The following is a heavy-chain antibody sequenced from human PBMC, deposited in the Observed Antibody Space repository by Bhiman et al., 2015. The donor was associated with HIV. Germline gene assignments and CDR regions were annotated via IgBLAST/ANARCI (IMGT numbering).Heavy chain of an antibody. Sequence: VQLVESGGGVVRPGGSLRLSCAASGFTFDDYGMSWVRQAPGKGLEWVAVISYDGSNKYYADSVKGRFTISRDNSKNTLYLQMNSLRADDTAVYYCARGERGIAAAAYFDYWGQGTLVTVSS. D-gene: IGHD6-13*01. J-gene: IGHJ4*02. CDR2: ISYDGSNK. V-gene: IGHV3-30*03. CDR3: ARGERGIAAAAYFDY. CDR1: GFTFDDYG.